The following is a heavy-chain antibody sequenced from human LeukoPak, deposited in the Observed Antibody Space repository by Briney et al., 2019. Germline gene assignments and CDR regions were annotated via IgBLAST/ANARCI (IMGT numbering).Heavy chain of an antibody. J-gene: IGHJ4*01. V-gene: IGHV4-39*07. Sequence: SETLSLTCTVSGDSIGRINYFWGWIRQAPGKGLEWIVSMSYSGHTYYNPSLKSRVTTSIDTSKNQLSLNLKSVTAADTAVYYCARDRDVDDFDSWGHGTLVTVSS. CDR2: MSYSGHT. CDR1: GDSIGRINYF. D-gene: IGHD2-15*01. CDR3: ARDRDVDDFDS.